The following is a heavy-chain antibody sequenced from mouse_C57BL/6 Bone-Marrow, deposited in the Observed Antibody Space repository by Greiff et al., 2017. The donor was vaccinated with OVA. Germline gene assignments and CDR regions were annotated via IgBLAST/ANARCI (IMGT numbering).Heavy chain of an antibody. CDR1: GYSITSGYY. V-gene: IGHV3-6*01. J-gene: IGHJ3*01. CDR3: ARAPYGSDAY. D-gene: IGHD1-1*01. CDR2: ISYDGSN. Sequence: VQLKQSGPGLVKPSQSLSLTCSVTGYSITSGYYWNWIRQFPGNKLEWMGYISYDGSNNYNPSLKNRISITRDTSKNQFFLKLNSVTTEDTATYYCARAPYGSDAYWGQGTLVTVSA.